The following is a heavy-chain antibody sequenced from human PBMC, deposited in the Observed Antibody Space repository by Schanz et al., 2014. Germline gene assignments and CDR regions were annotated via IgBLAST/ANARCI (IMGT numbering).Heavy chain of an antibody. CDR3: AQQGDYGYN. D-gene: IGHD4-17*01. V-gene: IGHV3-48*01. CDR2: ISSSSSSK. Sequence: EVQLLESGGDLVQPGGSLRLSCVVSGFTFRGYAMNWVRQAPGKGLEWVSFISSSSSSKHYGDSVKGRFTISRDNAENLLYLQMNSLRADDTAVYYCAQQGDYGYNWGQGTLVTVSS. CDR1: GFTFRGYA. J-gene: IGHJ4*02.